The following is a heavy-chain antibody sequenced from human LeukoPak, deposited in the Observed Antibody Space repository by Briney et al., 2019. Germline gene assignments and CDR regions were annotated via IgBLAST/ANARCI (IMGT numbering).Heavy chain of an antibody. J-gene: IGHJ4*02. CDR1: RFIFDNYG. CDR3: ARLREIPVFGVVTKSTSYFDY. Sequence: GGSLRLSCAASRFIFDNYGMTWVRQAPGKGLELVANIKQDRSEKYYVDSVKGRFTISRDNAKNSLYLQMNSLRAEDTAVYYCARLREIPVFGVVTKSTSYFDYWGQGTLVTVSS. CDR2: IKQDRSEK. D-gene: IGHD3-3*01. V-gene: IGHV3-7*01.